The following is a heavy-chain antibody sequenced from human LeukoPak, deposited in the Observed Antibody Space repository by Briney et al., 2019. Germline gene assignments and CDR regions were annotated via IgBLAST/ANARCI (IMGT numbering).Heavy chain of an antibody. J-gene: IGHJ4*02. CDR3: SRWRVLGPDY. Sequence: GGSLRLSCAASGFTFSSYAMTWVRQAPGKGLGWVSTISDSGGNTYYADSVAGRFTISRGNSRDTLYLQMNSLRADDTAVYFCSRWRVLGPDYWGQGALVTVSS. CDR2: ISDSGGNT. D-gene: IGHD3/OR15-3a*01. V-gene: IGHV3-23*01. CDR1: GFTFSSYA.